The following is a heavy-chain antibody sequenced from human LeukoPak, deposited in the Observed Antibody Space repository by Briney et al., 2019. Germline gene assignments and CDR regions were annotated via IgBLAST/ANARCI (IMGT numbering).Heavy chain of an antibody. CDR3: ARAVAGTRHDAFDI. D-gene: IGHD6-19*01. CDR2: IYTSGST. CDR1: GGSISSYY. V-gene: IGHV4-4*09. Sequence: PSETLSLTCTVSGGSISSYYWSWIRQPPGKGLEWIGYIYTSGSTNYNPSLKSRVTISVDTSKNQFSLKLSSVTAADAAVYYCARAVAGTRHDAFDIWGQGTMVTVSS. J-gene: IGHJ3*02.